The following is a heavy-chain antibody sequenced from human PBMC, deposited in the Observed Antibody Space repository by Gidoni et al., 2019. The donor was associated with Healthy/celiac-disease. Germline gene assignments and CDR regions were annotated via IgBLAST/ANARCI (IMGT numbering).Heavy chain of an antibody. V-gene: IGHV1-46*03. CDR1: GYTFTSYY. CDR3: ARDQEWELLQGYFDY. Sequence: VQLVQTGAEVKKPGASVKVSCKASGYTFTSYYMHLVRQAPGQGLEWMGIINPSGGRTRYAQKFKGTVTMTRDTSTSTVYMELSSLRSEDTAVYYCARDQEWELLQGYFDYWGQGTLVTVSS. J-gene: IGHJ4*02. CDR2: INPSGGRT. D-gene: IGHD1-26*01.